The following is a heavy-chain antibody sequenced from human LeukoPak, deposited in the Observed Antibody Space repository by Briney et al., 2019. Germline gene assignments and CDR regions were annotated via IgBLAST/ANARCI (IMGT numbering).Heavy chain of an antibody. D-gene: IGHD3-10*01. J-gene: IGHJ4*02. CDR1: GITLSNYG. Sequence: GGSLRLSCAVSGITLSNYGMTWVRQAPGKGLEWVAGISDSGGSTNYADSVKGRFTISRDNPKNTLYLQMNSLRAEDMAVYFCAKRGVVIRVILVGFHKEAYYFDSWGQGALVTVSS. CDR3: AKRGVVIRVILVGFHKEAYYFDS. CDR2: ISDSGGST. V-gene: IGHV3-23*01.